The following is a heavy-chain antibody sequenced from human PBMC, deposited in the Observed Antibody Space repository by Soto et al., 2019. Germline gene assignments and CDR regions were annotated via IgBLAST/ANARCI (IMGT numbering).Heavy chain of an antibody. CDR3: ATLGTSTEARLAD. J-gene: IGHJ4*02. Sequence: PGVSLRLSCEVSGFIFSDNYMTWIRQAPGKGLEWVSYISGKSRYINYSDAVKGRFTISRDNAKNSLFLELNSLSPEDTAIYYCATLGTSTEARLADWGQGNLVTVYS. CDR2: ISGKSRYI. V-gene: IGHV3-11*06. CDR1: GFIFSDNY. D-gene: IGHD6-19*01.